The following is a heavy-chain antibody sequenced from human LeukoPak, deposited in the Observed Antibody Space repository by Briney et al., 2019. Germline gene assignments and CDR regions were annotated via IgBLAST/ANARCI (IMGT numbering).Heavy chain of an antibody. Sequence: ASVKVSCKASGYSFTGYYVHWVRQAPGQGLEWMGWINPNSGGTNYAQKFQGRVTMTRDTSISTAYMELSSLTSDDTAAYYCARAGGGLDYWGQGTLVTVSS. V-gene: IGHV1-2*02. J-gene: IGHJ4*02. CDR3: ARAGGGLDY. CDR1: GYSFTGYY. D-gene: IGHD3-16*01. CDR2: INPNSGGT.